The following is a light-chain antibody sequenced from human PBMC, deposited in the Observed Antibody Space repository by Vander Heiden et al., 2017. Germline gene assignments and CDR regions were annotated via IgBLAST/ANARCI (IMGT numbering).Light chain of an antibody. V-gene: IGKV1-39*01. CDR3: QQCDGTPIT. J-gene: IGKJ5*01. Sequence: DIQMTQSPSSLSASVGDRVAITCRASQSISSYLNWYQQKPGKAPKLLIYAASSLQSGVPSRFSGSGSGTDFTLTISSLQPEDFATYYCQQCDGTPITFGQGTRLEIK. CDR2: AAS. CDR1: QSISSY.